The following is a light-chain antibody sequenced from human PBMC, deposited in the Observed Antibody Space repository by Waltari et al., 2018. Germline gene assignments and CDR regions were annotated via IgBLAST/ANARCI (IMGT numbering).Light chain of an antibody. Sequence: DIQMTQSPSSLSASIGDRVTITCRASRPILGYVNWYQQKPGKAPNLLLAATSTLHSGVSSRFSGSGSGTDFTLTISGLHADDFATYFCHQTYSFPHSFGGGTKVEI. CDR1: RPILGY. V-gene: IGKV1-39*01. CDR2: ATS. J-gene: IGKJ4*01. CDR3: HQTYSFPHS.